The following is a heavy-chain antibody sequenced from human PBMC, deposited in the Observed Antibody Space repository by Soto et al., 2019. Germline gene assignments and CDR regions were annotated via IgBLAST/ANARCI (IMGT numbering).Heavy chain of an antibody. V-gene: IGHV3-33*01. CDR3: ARGGFGATDYYYGMDV. Sequence: PGGSLRLSCAASGFTFSSYGMHWVRQAPGKGLEWVAVIWYDGSNKYYADSVKGGFTISRDNSKNTLYLQMNSLRAEDTAVYYCARGGFGATDYYYGMDVWGQGTTVTVSS. D-gene: IGHD4-17*01. CDR1: GFTFSSYG. CDR2: IWYDGSNK. J-gene: IGHJ6*02.